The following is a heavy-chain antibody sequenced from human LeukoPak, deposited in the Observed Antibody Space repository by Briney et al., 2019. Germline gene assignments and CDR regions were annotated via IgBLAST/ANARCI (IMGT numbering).Heavy chain of an antibody. CDR2: IWYDRSNE. D-gene: IGHD5-18*01. Sequence: GGSLRLSCAASGFTFSSYGRHWVRQAPGKGQEWVAVIWYDRSNEYYADSVKGRFTISRDNSKNTLYLQMNSLRVEDTAVYYCAKGGFVDTAMVIDYWGQGALVTVSS. V-gene: IGHV3-33*06. CDR1: GFTFSSYG. CDR3: AKGGFVDTAMVIDY. J-gene: IGHJ4*02.